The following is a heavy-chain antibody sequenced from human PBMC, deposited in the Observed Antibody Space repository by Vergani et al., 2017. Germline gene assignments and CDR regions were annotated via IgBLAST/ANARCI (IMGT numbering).Heavy chain of an antibody. Sequence: QVQLVQSGAEVKKPGASVKVSCKASGYTFTSYYMHWVRQAPGQGLEWMGIINPSGGSTSYAQKFQGRVTMTRDTSTSTVYMELSSLRSEDTAVYYCARVMAAAGTDYYYYGMDVWGQGTTVTVSS. CDR1: GYTFTSYY. D-gene: IGHD6-13*01. J-gene: IGHJ6*02. V-gene: IGHV1-46*01. CDR2: INPSGGST. CDR3: ARVMAAAGTDYYYYGMDV.